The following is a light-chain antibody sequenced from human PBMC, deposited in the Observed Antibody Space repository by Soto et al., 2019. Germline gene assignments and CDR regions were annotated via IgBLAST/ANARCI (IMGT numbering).Light chain of an antibody. J-gene: IGLJ2*01. CDR1: SSNIEIYY. Sequence: QSVLTQPPSASGTPGQRVTISCSGSSSNIEIYYVYWYQQLPGMAPKLLIYRNNQRPSGVPDRFSGSKSGTSASLAISGLRSEDEADYYCAVWDGSLRGVLFGGGTQLTVL. V-gene: IGLV1-47*01. CDR2: RNN. CDR3: AVWDGSLRGVL.